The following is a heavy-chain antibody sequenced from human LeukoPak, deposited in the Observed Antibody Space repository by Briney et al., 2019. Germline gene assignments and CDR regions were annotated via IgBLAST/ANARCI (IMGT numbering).Heavy chain of an antibody. V-gene: IGHV3-21*01. CDR3: ARDSSRTYYDILTGYYYDAFDI. D-gene: IGHD3-9*01. CDR2: ISSSSYI. Sequence: GGSLRLSCAASGFTFSSYSMNWVRQAPGKGLEWVSSISSSSYIYCADSVKGRFTISRDNAKNSLYLQMNSLRAEDTAVYYCARDSSRTYYDILTGYYYDAFDIWGQGTMVTVSS. J-gene: IGHJ3*02. CDR1: GFTFSSYS.